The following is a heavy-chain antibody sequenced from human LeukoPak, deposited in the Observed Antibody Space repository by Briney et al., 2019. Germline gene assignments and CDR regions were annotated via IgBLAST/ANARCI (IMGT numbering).Heavy chain of an antibody. CDR1: GYTFTDYY. Sequence: ASVKVSCKASGYTFTDYYMHWVRQAPGQGPEWMGWINSNSGATNYAQKFQGRVTMTRDTSISTVYMELSRLRSDDTAVYYCARGNIVVVPAAIDYWGQGTLVTVSS. D-gene: IGHD2-2*01. CDR3: ARGNIVVVPAAIDY. CDR2: INSNSGAT. V-gene: IGHV1-2*02. J-gene: IGHJ4*02.